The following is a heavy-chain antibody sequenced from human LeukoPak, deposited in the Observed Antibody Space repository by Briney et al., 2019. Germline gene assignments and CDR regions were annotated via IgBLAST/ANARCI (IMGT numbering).Heavy chain of an antibody. V-gene: IGHV1-2*02. CDR3: ARDGVGIVVVPAEDWFDP. Sequence: ASVKVSCKASGYTFTGYYIHWVRQAPGQGLEWMGWINPNSGGTNYAQKFQGRVTMTRDTSISTAYMELSRLRSDDTAVYYCARDGVGIVVVPAEDWFDPWGQGTLVTVSS. CDR1: GYTFTGYY. CDR2: INPNSGGT. D-gene: IGHD2-2*01. J-gene: IGHJ5*02.